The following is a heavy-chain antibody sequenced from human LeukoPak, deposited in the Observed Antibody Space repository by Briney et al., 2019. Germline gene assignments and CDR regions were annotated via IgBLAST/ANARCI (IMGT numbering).Heavy chain of an antibody. Sequence: PGGSLRLSCAASGFTFSSYAMSWVRQAPGNGLEWFSAISGSGGSTYYADSVKGRFTISRDNSKNTLYLQMNSLRAEDTAVYYCAKDSPSSGWYVEVDYWGQGTLVTVSS. CDR3: AKDSPSSGWYVEVDY. V-gene: IGHV3-23*01. J-gene: IGHJ4*02. D-gene: IGHD6-19*01. CDR1: GFTFSSYA. CDR2: ISGSGGST.